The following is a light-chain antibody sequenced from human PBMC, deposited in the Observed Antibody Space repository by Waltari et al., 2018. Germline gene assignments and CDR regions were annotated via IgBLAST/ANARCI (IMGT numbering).Light chain of an antibody. Sequence: SYVLTQPPSVSVAPGQTARLTCGGNNIGSKSVQWYQQKPGQAPVLVVYDDSDRPSGIPERFSGSNSGNTATLTISRVEAGDEADYYCQVWDSSSDLVVFGGGTKLTVL. V-gene: IGLV3-21*02. CDR1: NIGSKS. CDR3: QVWDSSSDLVV. CDR2: DDS. J-gene: IGLJ2*01.